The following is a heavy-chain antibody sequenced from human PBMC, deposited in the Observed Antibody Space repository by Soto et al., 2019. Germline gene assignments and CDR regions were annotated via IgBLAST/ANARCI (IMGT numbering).Heavy chain of an antibody. Sequence: ASVKVSCKASGYTFTGYYMHWVRRAPGQGLEWMGWINPNSGGTNYAQKFQGWVTMTRDTPISTAYMELSRLRSDDTAVYYCAKVRGDDAFDIWGQGTMVTVSS. J-gene: IGHJ3*02. CDR3: AKVRGDDAFDI. CDR2: INPNSGGT. D-gene: IGHD3-16*01. V-gene: IGHV1-2*04. CDR1: GYTFTGYY.